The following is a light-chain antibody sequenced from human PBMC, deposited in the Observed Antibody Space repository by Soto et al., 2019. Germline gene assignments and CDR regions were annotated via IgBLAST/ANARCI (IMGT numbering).Light chain of an antibody. J-gene: IGKJ5*01. CDR3: QQSYSTPSST. V-gene: IGKV1-39*01. CDR2: AAS. CDR1: QSISSY. Sequence: IQITPSPSSLSASVGDRVTITCRASQSISSYLKWYQQKLGKAPKLLIYAASSLQSGARSRFSGSGSGTDFTLTISSLQPEDFATYYCQQSYSTPSSTFGQGTRLEIK.